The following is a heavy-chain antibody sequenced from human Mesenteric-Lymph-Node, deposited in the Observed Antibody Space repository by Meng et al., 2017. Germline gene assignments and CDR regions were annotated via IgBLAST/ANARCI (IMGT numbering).Heavy chain of an antibody. D-gene: IGHD6-19*01. V-gene: IGHV3-9*01. CDR3: AKDIGAAVAGPDY. CDR2: ISWNSGSI. CDR1: GFTFDDYA. J-gene: IGHJ4*02. Sequence: GGSLRLSCAASGFTFDDYAMHWVRQAPGKGLEWVSGISWNSGSIGYADSVKGRFTISRDNAKNSLYLQMNSLRAEDTALYYCAKDIGAAVAGPDYWGQGTLVTVSS.